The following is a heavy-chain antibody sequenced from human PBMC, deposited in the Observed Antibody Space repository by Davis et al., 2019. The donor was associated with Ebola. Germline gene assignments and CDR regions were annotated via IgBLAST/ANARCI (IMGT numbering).Heavy chain of an antibody. CDR2: ISSSGSTI. CDR3: ARGYYDFWSGYRIPIWYFDY. D-gene: IGHD3-3*01. CDR1: GFTFSSYE. V-gene: IGHV3-48*03. Sequence: GESLKISCAASGFTFSSYEMNLVRQAPGKGPEWVSYISSSGSTIYYADSVKGRFTISRDNAKNSLYLQMNRLRAEDTAVYYCARGYYDFWSGYRIPIWYFDYWGQGTLVTVSS. J-gene: IGHJ4*02.